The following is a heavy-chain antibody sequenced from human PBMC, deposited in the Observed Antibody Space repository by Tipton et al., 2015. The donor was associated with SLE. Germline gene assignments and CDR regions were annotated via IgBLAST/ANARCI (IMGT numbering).Heavy chain of an antibody. Sequence: TLSLTCTVSGGSISSSSYYWGWIRQPPGKGLEWIGSIYYSGSTYYNPSLKSRVTISVDTSKNQFSLKLSSVTAADTAVYYCAGAAVAGSFDYWGQGTLVTVSS. CDR2: IYYSGST. CDR3: AGAAVAGSFDY. D-gene: IGHD6-19*01. J-gene: IGHJ4*02. CDR1: GGSISSSSYY. V-gene: IGHV4-39*07.